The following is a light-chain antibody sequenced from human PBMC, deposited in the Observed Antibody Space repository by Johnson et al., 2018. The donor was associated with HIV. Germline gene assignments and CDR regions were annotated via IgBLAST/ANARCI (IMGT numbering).Light chain of an antibody. V-gene: IGLV1-51*02. CDR3: GTWYGSLSANYV. CDR1: NSNIGNNY. CDR2: EHN. Sequence: QSVLTQSPSVSAAPGQKVTISCSGSNSNIGNNYVSWYHQVPGTAPKLLIYEHNKRPSGIPDRFSGSKSGTSATLGITGLQTGADADYYCGTWYGSLSANYVFGSETKVTVL. J-gene: IGLJ1*01.